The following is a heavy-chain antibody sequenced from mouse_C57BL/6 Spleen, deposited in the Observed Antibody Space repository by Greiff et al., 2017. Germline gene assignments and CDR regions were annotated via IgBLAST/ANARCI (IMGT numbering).Heavy chain of an antibody. CDR3: ARRYYDYVHWYFDV. J-gene: IGHJ1*03. CDR2: INPNNGGT. CDR1: GYTFTDYY. D-gene: IGHD2-4*01. Sequence: EVQLQQSGPELVKPGASVKISCKASGYTFTDYYMNWVKQSHGKSLEWIGDINPNNGGTSYNQKFKGKATLTVDKSSSTAYMALRSLTSEDSAVYYCARRYYDYVHWYFDVWGTGTTVTVSS. V-gene: IGHV1-26*01.